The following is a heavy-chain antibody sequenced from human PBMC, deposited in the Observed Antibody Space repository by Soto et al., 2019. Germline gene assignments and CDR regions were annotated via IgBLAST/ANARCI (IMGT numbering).Heavy chain of an antibody. CDR3: AREIPHVAPGS. Sequence: QVQLQQWGAGLLKPSETLSLTCAVYGGSFSGYYWSWIRQPPGKGLEWIGEINHSGSTNYNPSLKSRVTISVDTSKNQFSLKLSSVTAADTAVYYCAREIPHVAPGSWGQGTLVTVSS. CDR1: GGSFSGYY. CDR2: INHSGST. J-gene: IGHJ4*02. V-gene: IGHV4-34*01. D-gene: IGHD2-15*01.